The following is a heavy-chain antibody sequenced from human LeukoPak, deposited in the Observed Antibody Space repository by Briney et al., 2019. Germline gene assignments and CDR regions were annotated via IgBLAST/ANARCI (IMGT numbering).Heavy chain of an antibody. J-gene: IGHJ6*02. CDR1: GGSISSYY. CDR2: IYYSGST. CDR3: ARGLRYFDWLPANGMDV. V-gene: IGHV4-59*12. D-gene: IGHD3-9*01. Sequence: SETLSLTCTVSGGSISSYYWSWIRQPPGKGLEWIGYIYYSGSTNCNPSLKSRVTILVDTSKNQFSLKLSSVTAADTAVYYCARGLRYFDWLPANGMDVWGQGTTVTVSS.